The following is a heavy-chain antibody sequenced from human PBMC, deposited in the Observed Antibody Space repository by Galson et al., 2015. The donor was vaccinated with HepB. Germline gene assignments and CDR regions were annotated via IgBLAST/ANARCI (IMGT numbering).Heavy chain of an antibody. D-gene: IGHD3-22*01. V-gene: IGHV3-15*01. CDR3: TTDGKVYYDNRPDY. J-gene: IGHJ4*02. CDR1: GFTFSNAW. Sequence: SLRLSCAASGFTFSNAWMSWVRQAPGKGLEWVGRIKSKTDGGTTDYAAPVKGRFTISRDDSKNTLYLQMNSLKTEDTAVYYCTTDGKVYYDNRPDYWGQGTLVTVSS. CDR2: IKSKTDGGTT.